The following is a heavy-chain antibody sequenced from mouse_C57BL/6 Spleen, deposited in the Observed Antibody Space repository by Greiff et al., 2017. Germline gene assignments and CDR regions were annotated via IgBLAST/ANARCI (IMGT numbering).Heavy chain of an antibody. V-gene: IGHV1-62-2*01. CDR1: GYTFTEYT. Sequence: VQLQQSGAELVKPGASVKLSCKASGYTFTEYTIHWVKQRSGQGLEWIGWFYPGSGSIKYNEKFKDKATLTADKSSSTVYMELSRLTSEDSAVYFCARHEEIYYYGSSYDAMDYWGQGTSVTVSS. CDR3: ARHEEIYYYGSSYDAMDY. D-gene: IGHD1-1*01. CDR2: FYPGSGSI. J-gene: IGHJ4*01.